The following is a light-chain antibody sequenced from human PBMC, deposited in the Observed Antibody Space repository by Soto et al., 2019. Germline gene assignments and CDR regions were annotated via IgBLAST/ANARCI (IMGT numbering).Light chain of an antibody. Sequence: QSALTQPASVSGSPGQSITISCTGTSNDIGANNYVSWYQHHPGKAPKILIYEAANRPSGVSHRFSGSKSANTASLTISGLQAEDEADYFCTSYTSTSTLVLGGGTKLTVL. CDR2: EAA. CDR3: TSYTSTSTLV. J-gene: IGLJ2*01. CDR1: SNDIGANNY. V-gene: IGLV2-14*01.